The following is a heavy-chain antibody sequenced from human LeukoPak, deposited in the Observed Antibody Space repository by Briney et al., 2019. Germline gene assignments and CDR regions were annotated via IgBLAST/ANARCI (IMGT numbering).Heavy chain of an antibody. V-gene: IGHV1-8*01. CDR1: GYTFTSYD. CDR3: TLGPNYYGSGSYPDY. D-gene: IGHD3-10*01. J-gene: IGHJ4*02. CDR2: MNPNSGNT. Sequence: ASVKVSCKASGYTFTSYDINWVRQATGQGLEWMGWMNPNSGNTGYAQKFQGRVTMTRNTSISTAYMELSSLRSEDTAVYYCTLGPNYYGSGSYPDYWGQGTLVTVSS.